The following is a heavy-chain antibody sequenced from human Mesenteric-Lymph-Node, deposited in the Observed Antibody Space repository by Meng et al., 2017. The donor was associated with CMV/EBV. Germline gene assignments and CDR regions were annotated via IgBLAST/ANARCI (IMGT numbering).Heavy chain of an antibody. CDR1: GFTFSSYA. CDR3: ARLPMYCSTTTCYVDY. CDR2: IYSGGDT. V-gene: IGHV3-21*01. J-gene: IGHJ4*02. D-gene: IGHD2-2*01. Sequence: GESLKISCAASGFTFSSYAMSWVRRASGKGLEWVSIIYSGGDTYYADSVKGRFTISRDNAEKSLSLQMNSLRVEDTAVYYCARLPMYCSTTTCYVDYWGQGTVVTVSS.